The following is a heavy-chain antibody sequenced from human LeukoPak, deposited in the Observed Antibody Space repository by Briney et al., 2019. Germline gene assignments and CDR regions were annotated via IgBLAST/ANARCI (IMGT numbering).Heavy chain of an antibody. J-gene: IGHJ6*02. D-gene: IGHD3-10*02. CDR1: GNSISSSNW. CDR3: ARVGYYYVHYGMDV. Sequence: PSGTLSLTCAVSGNSISSSNWWSWVRQPPGKGLEWIGYIYYTGSTYYNPSLKSRVTVSVDTSKNQFSLKLSSVTAADTAVYYCARVGYYYVHYGMDVWGQGTTVTVSS. CDR2: IYYTGST. V-gene: IGHV4-4*02.